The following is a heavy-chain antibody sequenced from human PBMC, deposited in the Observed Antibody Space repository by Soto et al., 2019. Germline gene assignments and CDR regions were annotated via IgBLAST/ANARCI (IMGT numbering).Heavy chain of an antibody. CDR2: FYYRGST. CDR3: AREFDYGDYRFYYFDY. Sequence: PSETLSLTCTVSGGSISSYYWSWIRQPPGKGLEWIGFFYYRGSTNYNPSLKSRVTISVDTSNNQFSLKLNSVTAADTAIYHCAREFDYGDYRFYYFDYWGQGTLVPVSS. J-gene: IGHJ4*02. CDR1: GGSISSYY. V-gene: IGHV4-59*01. D-gene: IGHD4-17*01.